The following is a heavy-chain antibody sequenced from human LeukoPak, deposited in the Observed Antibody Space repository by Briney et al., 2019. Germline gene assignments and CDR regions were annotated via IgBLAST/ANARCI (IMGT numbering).Heavy chain of an antibody. D-gene: IGHD3-16*02. CDR1: GFTFSSYS. CDR3: ARDDYDYVWGSYPHHYFDY. CDR2: ISSSSSYI. Sequence: GGSLRLSCAASGFTFSSYSMKWVRQAPGKGVEGVSSISSSSSYIYYADSVKGGFTIYRDNANTSLYLQINSLRAEATAVYYCARDDYDYVWGSYPHHYFDYWGQGTLVTVSS. J-gene: IGHJ4*02. V-gene: IGHV3-21*01.